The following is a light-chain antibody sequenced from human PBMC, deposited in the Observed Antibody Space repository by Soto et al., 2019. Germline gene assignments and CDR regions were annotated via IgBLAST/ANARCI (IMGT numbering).Light chain of an antibody. J-gene: IGKJ2*01. CDR3: QQYGSSPYT. Sequence: EIVLTQSPGTLSLSPGERVTLSCRASQSVSNSYLAWYQQKPGQAPRLLIYGASSRATGIPDRFSGSGSGTDFTLTIAGLEPEDFAVYYCQQYGSSPYTFGQGTELEIK. CDR2: GAS. V-gene: IGKV3-20*01. CDR1: QSVSNSY.